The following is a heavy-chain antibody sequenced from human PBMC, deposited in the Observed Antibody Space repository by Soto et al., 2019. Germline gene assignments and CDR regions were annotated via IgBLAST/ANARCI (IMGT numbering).Heavy chain of an antibody. Sequence: QVQLHQWVAGQLRASETLSLPCGVSGGSFSGYYWSWIRQTPGKGLEWIGEVNDSGNSNYNPSLKRRVVISVDTPKNDFSLKLNTVTAADTGVYYCARVRRWLPEEMVDLWGQGALVTVSS. CDR1: GGSFSGYY. CDR2: VNDSGNS. D-gene: IGHD5-12*01. V-gene: IGHV4-34*01. J-gene: IGHJ5*02. CDR3: ARVRRWLPEEMVDL.